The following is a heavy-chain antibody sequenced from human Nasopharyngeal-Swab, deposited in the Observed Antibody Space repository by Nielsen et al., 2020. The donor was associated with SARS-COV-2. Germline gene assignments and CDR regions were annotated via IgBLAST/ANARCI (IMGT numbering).Heavy chain of an antibody. CDR2: ISYDGSNK. Sequence: GESLKISCAASGFTFSSYAMHWVRQAPGKGPEWVAVISYDGSNKYYADSVKGRFTISRDNSKNTLYLQMNSLRAEDTAVYYCARGEWLLHDYWGQGTLVTVSS. CDR1: GFTFSSYA. D-gene: IGHD3-3*01. J-gene: IGHJ4*02. CDR3: ARGEWLLHDY. V-gene: IGHV3-30*04.